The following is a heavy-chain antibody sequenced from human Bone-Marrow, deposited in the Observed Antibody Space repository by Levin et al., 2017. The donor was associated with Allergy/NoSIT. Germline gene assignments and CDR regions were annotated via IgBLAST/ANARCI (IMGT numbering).Heavy chain of an antibody. D-gene: IGHD6-13*01. V-gene: IGHV5-51*01. CDR1: GYSFTSYW. Sequence: GESLKISCKGSGYSFTSYWIGWVRQMPGKGLEWMGIIYPGDSDTRYSPSFQGQVTISADKSISTAYLQWSSLKASDTAMYYCARGVMLDPIRGYSSSWYNYWGQGTLVTVSS. J-gene: IGHJ4*02. CDR2: IYPGDSDT. CDR3: ARGVMLDPIRGYSSSWYNY.